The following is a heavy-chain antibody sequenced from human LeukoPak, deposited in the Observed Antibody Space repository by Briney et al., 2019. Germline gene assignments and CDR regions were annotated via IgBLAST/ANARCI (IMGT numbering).Heavy chain of an antibody. Sequence: GGSLRLSCAASGFTFSGYGMHWVRQAPGKGLEWVAVIWYDGSNKYYADSVKGRFTISRDNSKNTLYLQMNGLRAEDTAVYYCAKVGATPRYYYYYYMDVWGKGTTVTVSS. D-gene: IGHD1-26*01. J-gene: IGHJ6*03. V-gene: IGHV3-33*06. CDR1: GFTFSGYG. CDR2: IWYDGSNK. CDR3: AKVGATPRYYYYYYMDV.